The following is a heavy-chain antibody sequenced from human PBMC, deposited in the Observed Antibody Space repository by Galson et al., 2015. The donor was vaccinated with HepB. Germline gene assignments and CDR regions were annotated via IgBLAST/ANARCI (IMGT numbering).Heavy chain of an antibody. CDR3: ARFTSRLQPFYFDS. Sequence: LSLTCTVSGDSISVCSWGWSRQPPGKGLEWIGNTVSTTYNPSLKSRVSISTDTAMNRASLNLNSVTAADTAVYYCARFTSRLQPFYFDSWGQGTRVTVSA. V-gene: IGHV4-59*01. CDR2: TVST. J-gene: IGHJ4*02. CDR1: GDSISVCS. D-gene: IGHD4-11*01.